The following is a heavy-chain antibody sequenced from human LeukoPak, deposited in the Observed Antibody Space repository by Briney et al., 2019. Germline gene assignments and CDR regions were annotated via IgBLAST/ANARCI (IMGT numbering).Heavy chain of an antibody. Sequence: SETLSLTCTVSGGSISSSGYYWGWLRQPPGKGLEWIGSIYYSGSTYYSPSLKSRVTTSRDTSKNQFSLKLSSVTAADTAVYYCARTRGYSGYDPLDFDYWGQGTLVTVSS. D-gene: IGHD5-12*01. CDR1: GGSISSSGYY. CDR3: ARTRGYSGYDPLDFDY. V-gene: IGHV4-39*07. CDR2: IYYSGST. J-gene: IGHJ4*02.